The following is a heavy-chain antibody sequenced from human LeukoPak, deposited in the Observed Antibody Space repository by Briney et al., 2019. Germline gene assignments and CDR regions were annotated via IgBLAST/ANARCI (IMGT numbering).Heavy chain of an antibody. CDR2: ISYDGSNK. Sequence: GGSLGLSCAASGFTFSSYGMHWVRQAPGKGLEWVAVISYDGSNKYYADSVKGRFTISRDNSKNTLYLQMNSLRAEDTAVYYCAKKGKATMAYFDYWGQGTLVTVSS. V-gene: IGHV3-30*18. J-gene: IGHJ4*02. D-gene: IGHD1-26*01. CDR3: AKKGKATMAYFDY. CDR1: GFTFSSYG.